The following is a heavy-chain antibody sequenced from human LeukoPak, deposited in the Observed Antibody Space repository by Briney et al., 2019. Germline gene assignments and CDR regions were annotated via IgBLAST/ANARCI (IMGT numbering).Heavy chain of an antibody. J-gene: IGHJ2*01. CDR1: GFIFSTYG. Sequence: GGSLRLSCAASGFIFSTYGMHWVRQAPGKGLEWVAAIWYDGSNKYYADSVKGRFTISRDTSKNILFLQMNTLRAEDTAIYYCAKDRTVGASYWYFDLWGRGTLVTVSS. D-gene: IGHD1-26*01. CDR2: IWYDGSNK. CDR3: AKDRTVGASYWYFDL. V-gene: IGHV3-33*06.